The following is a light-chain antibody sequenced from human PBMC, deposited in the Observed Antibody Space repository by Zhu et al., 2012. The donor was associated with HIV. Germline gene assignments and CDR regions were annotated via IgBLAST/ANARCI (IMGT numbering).Light chain of an antibody. Sequence: EIVLTQSPGTLSLSPGERATLSCRASQSVSSSYLAWYQQRPGQAPRLLIYDASTRATGIPARFSGGGSGTEFTLTISSMQSEDFAIYFCQQYNNWPRTFGQGTKVEVK. J-gene: IGKJ1*01. V-gene: IGKV3-15*01. CDR2: DAS. CDR1: QSVSSSY. CDR3: QQYNNWPRT.